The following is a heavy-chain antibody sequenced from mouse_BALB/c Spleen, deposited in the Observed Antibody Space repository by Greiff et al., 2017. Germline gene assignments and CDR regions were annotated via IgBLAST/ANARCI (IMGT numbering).Heavy chain of an antibody. CDR2: INPYNDGT. D-gene: IGHD1-1*01. Sequence: EVQLQQSGPELVKPGASVKMSCKASGYTFTSYVMHWVKQKPGQGLEWIGYINPYNDGTKYNEKFKGKATLTSDKSSSTAYMELSSLTSEDSAVYYCARERSTTVVAYYYAMDYWGQGTSVTVSS. CDR3: ARERSTTVVAYYYAMDY. V-gene: IGHV1-14*01. J-gene: IGHJ4*01. CDR1: GYTFTSYV.